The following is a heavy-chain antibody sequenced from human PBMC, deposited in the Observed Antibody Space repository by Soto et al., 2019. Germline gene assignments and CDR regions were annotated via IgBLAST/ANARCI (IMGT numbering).Heavy chain of an antibody. J-gene: IGHJ6*02. D-gene: IGHD6-19*01. CDR2: ISYDGSDK. CDR1: GFTFNNSG. Sequence: GGSLRLSCRVSGFTFNNSGMHWVRQAPGKGLEWMAVISYDGSDKYYADSVKGRVIISRDNSKNTLNLEMNSLRAEDTAIYYCVKDRVPGASGNYYGMDVWGQGTTVTVSS. V-gene: IGHV3-30*18. CDR3: VKDRVPGASGNYYGMDV.